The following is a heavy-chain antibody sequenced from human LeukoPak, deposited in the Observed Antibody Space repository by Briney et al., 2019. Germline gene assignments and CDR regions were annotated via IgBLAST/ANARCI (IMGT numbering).Heavy chain of an antibody. CDR3: ARAGNRGYYFDY. CDR1: GGSISSYY. V-gene: IGHV4-59*01. D-gene: IGHD7-27*01. CDR2: IYYSGST. Sequence: SETLSLTCTVSGGSISSYYWSWIRQPPGKGLEWIGYIYYSGSTNYNPSLKSRVTISVDTSKNQFSLKLSSVTAADTAVYYCARAGNRGYYFDYWGQGTLVTVSS. J-gene: IGHJ4*02.